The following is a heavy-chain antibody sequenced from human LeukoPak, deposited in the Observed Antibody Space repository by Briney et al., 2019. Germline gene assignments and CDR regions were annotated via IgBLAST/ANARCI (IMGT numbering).Heavy chain of an antibody. Sequence: PSETLSLTCTVSGGSVSSYYWSWIRQPPGKGLEWIGYIYYSGSTNYNPSLKSRVTISVDTSKNQFSLKLSSVTAADTAVYYCARHSMSAGSDWFDPWGQGTLVTVSS. V-gene: IGHV4-59*08. CDR3: ARHSMSAGSDWFDP. D-gene: IGHD6-25*01. CDR2: IYYSGST. CDR1: GGSVSSYY. J-gene: IGHJ5*02.